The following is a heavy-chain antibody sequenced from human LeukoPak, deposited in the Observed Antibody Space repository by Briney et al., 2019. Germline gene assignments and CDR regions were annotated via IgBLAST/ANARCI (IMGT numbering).Heavy chain of an antibody. Sequence: GGSLRLSCAASGFTFSSYGMSWVRQAPGKGLEWVSAISGSGGSTYYADSVKGRFTISRDNSKNTLYLQMNSLRAEDTAVYYCAKERGSSLDYDILTGYYGSPDAFDIWGQGTMVTVSS. V-gene: IGHV3-23*01. CDR1: GFTFSSYG. J-gene: IGHJ3*02. D-gene: IGHD3-9*01. CDR2: ISGSGGST. CDR3: AKERGSSLDYDILTGYYGSPDAFDI.